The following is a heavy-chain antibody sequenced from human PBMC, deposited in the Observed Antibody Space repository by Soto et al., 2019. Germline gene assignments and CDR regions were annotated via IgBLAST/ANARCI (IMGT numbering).Heavy chain of an antibody. CDR1: GFTFSRHW. CDR2: TKTDGTT. Sequence: PGGSLRLSCAASGFTFSRHWIHWVRQAPGQGLVWVSRTKTDGTTSFADSVRGRFTIPRDNAENTLYLQMNSLRAEDTAVYYCVRDMRPVPWYGGISSAFDMWGQGTMVTVS. J-gene: IGHJ3*02. CDR3: VRDMRPVPWYGGISSAFDM. V-gene: IGHV3-74*01. D-gene: IGHD3-10*01.